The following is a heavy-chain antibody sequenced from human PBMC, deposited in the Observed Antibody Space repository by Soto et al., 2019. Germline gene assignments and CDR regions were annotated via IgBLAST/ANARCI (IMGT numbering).Heavy chain of an antibody. CDR3: ASLSMVRGVLYGMDV. D-gene: IGHD3-10*01. V-gene: IGHV4-30-4*01. J-gene: IGHJ6*02. Sequence: PSETLSLTCTVSGGSISSGDYYWSWIRQPPGKGLEWIGYIYYSGSTYYNPSLKSRVTISVDTSKNQFSLKLSSVSAAYSAVFYCASLSMVRGVLYGMDVWGQGTTVTVSS. CDR2: IYYSGST. CDR1: GGSISSGDYY.